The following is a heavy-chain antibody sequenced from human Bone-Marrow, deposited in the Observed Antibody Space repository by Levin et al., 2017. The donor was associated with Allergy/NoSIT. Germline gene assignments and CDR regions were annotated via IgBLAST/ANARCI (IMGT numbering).Heavy chain of an antibody. Sequence: GESLKISCTASGFTFGDYAMSWFRQAPGKGLEWVGFIRSKAYGGTTEYAASVKGRFTISRDDSKSIAYLQMNSLKTEDTAVYYCTRDLPYGSGSEYYFDYWGQGTLVTVSS. CDR1: GFTFGDYA. D-gene: IGHD3-10*01. V-gene: IGHV3-49*03. J-gene: IGHJ4*02. CDR2: IRSKAYGGTT. CDR3: TRDLPYGSGSEYYFDY.